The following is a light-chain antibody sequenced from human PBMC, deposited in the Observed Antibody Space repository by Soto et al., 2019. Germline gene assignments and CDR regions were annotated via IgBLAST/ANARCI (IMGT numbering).Light chain of an antibody. CDR3: QQYGSSPFT. Sequence: IVLTQSPGTLSLSPGERATLSCRASQSVSSSYLGWYQQKPGQAPRLLIYDASTRATGIPDRFSGSGSRTDFTLTISRLEPEDFAVYYCQQYGSSPFTFGPGTKVDIK. V-gene: IGKV3-20*01. CDR1: QSVSSSY. J-gene: IGKJ3*01. CDR2: DAS.